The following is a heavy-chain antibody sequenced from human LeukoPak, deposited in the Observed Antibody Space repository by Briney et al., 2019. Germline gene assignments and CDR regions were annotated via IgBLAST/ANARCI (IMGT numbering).Heavy chain of an antibody. Sequence: SETLSLTCAVYGGSFSGYYWSWIRQPPGKGLEWIGEINHSGSTNYNPSLKSRVTISVDTSKNQFSLKLSSVTAADTAVYYCARVGRRNCSGGSCYDFDYWGQGTLVTVSS. CDR1: GGSFSGYY. D-gene: IGHD2-15*01. CDR2: INHSGST. CDR3: ARVGRRNCSGGSCYDFDY. V-gene: IGHV4-34*01. J-gene: IGHJ4*02.